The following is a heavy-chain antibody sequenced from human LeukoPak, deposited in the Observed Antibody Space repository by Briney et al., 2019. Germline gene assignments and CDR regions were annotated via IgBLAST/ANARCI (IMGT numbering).Heavy chain of an antibody. J-gene: IGHJ6*02. CDR3: AKVAVAGSMDV. D-gene: IGHD6-19*01. Sequence: GGSLRLSCAASGFTFSSYGMHWVRQAPGKGLEWVAVISYDGSNKYYADSVKGRFTISRDNSKNTLYLQMNSLRAEDTAVYYCAKVAVAGSMDVWGQGTTVTVSS. CDR1: GFTFSSYG. CDR2: ISYDGSNK. V-gene: IGHV3-30*18.